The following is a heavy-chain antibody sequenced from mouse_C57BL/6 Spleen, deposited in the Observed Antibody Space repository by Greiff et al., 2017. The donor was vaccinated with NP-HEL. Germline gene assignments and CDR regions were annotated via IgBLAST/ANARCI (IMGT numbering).Heavy chain of an antibody. J-gene: IGHJ2*01. CDR1: GFTFSSYA. CDR2: ISDGGSYT. V-gene: IGHV5-4*03. D-gene: IGHD1-1*01. CDR3: ARGITTVVPYFDY. Sequence: EVKLMESGGGLVKPGGSLKLSCAASGFTFSSYAMSWVRQTPEKRLEWVATISDGGSYTYYPDNVKGRFTIARDNAKNNLYLQMSHLKSEDTAMYYCARGITTVVPYFDYWGQGTTLTVSS.